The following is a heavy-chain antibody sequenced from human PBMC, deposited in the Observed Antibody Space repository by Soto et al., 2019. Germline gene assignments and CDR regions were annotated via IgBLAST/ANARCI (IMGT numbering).Heavy chain of an antibody. V-gene: IGHV3-30*18. D-gene: IGHD5-12*01. J-gene: IGHJ6*02. CDR1: GFTFSSYG. CDR3: DKILQSGVYAFYYYGMDV. Sequence: GGSLRLSCAASGFTFSSYGMHWVRQAPGKGLEWVAVISYDGSNKYYADSVKGRFTISRDNSKNTLYLQMNSLRAEDTAVYYCDKILQSGVYAFYYYGMDVSGQGTTLTVSS. CDR2: ISYDGSNK.